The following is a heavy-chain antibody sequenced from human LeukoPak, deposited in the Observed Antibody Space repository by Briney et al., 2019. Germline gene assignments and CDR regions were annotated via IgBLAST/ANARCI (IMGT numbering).Heavy chain of an antibody. Sequence: GGSLRLSCAASGFTFRSYAMHWVRQAPGKGLEWVSYISSTGITISYADSVKGRFTISRDNTNNSLYLQMNSLRAEDTAVYYCASAGPTVTNYFDYWGQGSLVTVSS. J-gene: IGHJ4*02. CDR1: GFTFRSYA. D-gene: IGHD4-17*01. CDR2: ISSTGITI. V-gene: IGHV3-48*03. CDR3: ASAGPTVTNYFDY.